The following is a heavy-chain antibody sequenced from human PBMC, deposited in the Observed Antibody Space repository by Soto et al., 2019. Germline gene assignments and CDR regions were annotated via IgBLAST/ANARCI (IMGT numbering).Heavy chain of an antibody. Sequence: GESLKISCKGSGYSFTSYWIGWVRQMPGKGLEWMGIIYPGHSDTRYSPSFQGQVTISADKSISTAYLQWSSLKASDTAMYYCARIAYCGGDCWDDAFDIWGHGTMVTVSS. CDR2: IYPGHSDT. J-gene: IGHJ3*02. CDR1: GYSFTSYW. V-gene: IGHV5-51*01. D-gene: IGHD2-21*02. CDR3: ARIAYCGGDCWDDAFDI.